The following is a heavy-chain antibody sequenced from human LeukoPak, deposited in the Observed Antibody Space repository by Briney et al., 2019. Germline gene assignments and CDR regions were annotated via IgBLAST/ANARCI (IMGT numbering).Heavy chain of an antibody. D-gene: IGHD6-13*01. CDR2: INPSGGST. J-gene: IGHJ4*02. Sequence: ASVKVSCKASGYTFTSYYMHWVRQAPGQGLEWMGIINPSGGSTSYAQKFQGRVTMTRDTSTSTVHMGLSSLRSEDTAVYYCARDGPPGSSWYAVPFDYWGQGTLVTVSS. CDR1: GYTFTSYY. V-gene: IGHV1-46*01. CDR3: ARDGPPGSSWYAVPFDY.